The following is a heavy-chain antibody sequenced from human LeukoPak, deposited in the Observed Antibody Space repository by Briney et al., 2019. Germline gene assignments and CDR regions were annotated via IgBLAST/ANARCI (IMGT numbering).Heavy chain of an antibody. CDR2: IYTSGST. D-gene: IGHD2-2*01. V-gene: IGHV4-4*09. CDR1: GGSISSYY. CDR3: ARHGSFPAATYNWFDP. J-gene: IGHJ5*02. Sequence: SETLSLTCTVSGGSISSYYWSWIRQPPGKGLEWIGYIYTSGSTNYNPHLKSRVTISVGTSNNQCSLKLSSVTAADTAVYYCARHGSFPAATYNWFDPWGQGTLVTVSS.